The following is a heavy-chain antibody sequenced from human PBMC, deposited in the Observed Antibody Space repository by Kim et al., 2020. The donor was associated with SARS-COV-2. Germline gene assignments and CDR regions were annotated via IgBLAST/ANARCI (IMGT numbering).Heavy chain of an antibody. D-gene: IGHD3-3*01. V-gene: IGHV3-21*01. CDR2: ISSSSSYI. CDR1: GFTFSSYS. Sequence: GGSLRLSCAASGFTFSSYSMNWVRQAPGKGLEWVSSISSSSSYIYYADSVKGRFTISRDNAKNSLYLQMNSLRAEDTAVYYCARGHITIFGVVTPYYYYYGMDVWGQGTTVTVSS. J-gene: IGHJ6*02. CDR3: ARGHITIFGVVTPYYYYYGMDV.